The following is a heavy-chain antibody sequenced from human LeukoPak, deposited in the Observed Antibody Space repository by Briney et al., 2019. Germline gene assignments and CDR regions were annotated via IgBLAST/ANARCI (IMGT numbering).Heavy chain of an antibody. Sequence: ASVKVSCKVSGYTLTELSMHWVRQAPGKGLEWMGGFDPEDGETIYARKFQGRVTMTEDTSTDTAYMELSSLRSEDTAVYYCGYSSSSCYYYGMDVWGQGTTVTVSS. D-gene: IGHD6-13*01. CDR3: GYSSSSCYYYGMDV. V-gene: IGHV1-24*01. J-gene: IGHJ6*02. CDR1: GYTLTELS. CDR2: FDPEDGET.